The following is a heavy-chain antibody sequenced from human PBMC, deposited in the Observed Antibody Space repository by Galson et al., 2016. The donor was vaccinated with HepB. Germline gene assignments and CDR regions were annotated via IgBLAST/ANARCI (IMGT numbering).Heavy chain of an antibody. D-gene: IGHD3-10*01. V-gene: IGHV6-1*01. CDR2: TFYRSTWEN. J-gene: IGHJ6*02. CDR1: GDSVYNNGAA. Sequence: CAISGDSVYNNGAAWVWIRQSPSRGLEWLGRTFYRSTWENHYAGSVKNRITISPDTSRNQFSMHLNPVTPEDTAVYYWARAVMLGRGMDVWGQGTTVTVSS. CDR3: ARAVMLGRGMDV.